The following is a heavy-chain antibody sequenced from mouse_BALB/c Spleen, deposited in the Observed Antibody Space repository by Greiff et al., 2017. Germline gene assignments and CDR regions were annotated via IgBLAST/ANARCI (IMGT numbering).Heavy chain of an antibody. CDR2: INPYNDGT. D-gene: IGHD2-1*01. CDR3: ARGGNPAWFAY. Sequence: VQLKQSGPELVKPGASVKMSCKASGYTFTSYVMHWVKQKPGQGLEWIGYINPYNDGTKYNEKFKGKATLTSDKSSSTAYMELSSLTSEDSAVYYCARGGNPAWFAYWGQGTLVTVSA. J-gene: IGHJ3*01. V-gene: IGHV1-14*01. CDR1: GYTFTSYV.